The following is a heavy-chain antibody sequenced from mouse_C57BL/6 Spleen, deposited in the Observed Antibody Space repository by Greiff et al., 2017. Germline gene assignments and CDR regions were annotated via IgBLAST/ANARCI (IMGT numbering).Heavy chain of an antibody. V-gene: IGHV5-17*01. Sequence: EVQVVESGGGLVKPGGSLKLSCAASGFTFSDYGMHWVRQAPGKGLEWVAYISSGSSTIYYADTVKGRFTISRDNAKNTLFLQMTSLRSEDTAMYYCARTYCYGSSDYWGQGTTLTVSS. CDR1: GFTFSDYG. J-gene: IGHJ2*01. CDR2: ISSGSSTI. D-gene: IGHD1-1*01. CDR3: ARTYCYGSSDY.